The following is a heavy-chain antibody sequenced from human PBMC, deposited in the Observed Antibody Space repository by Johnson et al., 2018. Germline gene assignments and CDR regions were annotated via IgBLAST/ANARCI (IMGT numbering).Heavy chain of an antibody. Sequence: QVQLVESGGGVVQPGRSLRLSCAASGFTFSSYGMHWVRQAPGKGLEWVAVIWYDGSNKYYADSVKGRFPISRDNSKKTLFLKMNSRRAEDKAVYDCARDIGARSFDIWGQGTMVTVSS. CDR1: GFTFSSYG. V-gene: IGHV3-33*01. CDR2: IWYDGSNK. J-gene: IGHJ3*02. D-gene: IGHD3-10*01. CDR3: ARDIGARSFDI.